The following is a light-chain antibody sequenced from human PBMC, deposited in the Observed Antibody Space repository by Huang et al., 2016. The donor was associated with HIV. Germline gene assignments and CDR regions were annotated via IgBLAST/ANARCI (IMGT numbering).Light chain of an antibody. J-gene: IGKJ1*01. V-gene: IGKV1-5*03. CDR3: HQYNSHSRT. CDR2: GAS. Sequence: DIQVTQSPSTLSASVGDRVTITCRASQGFGTWLAWYQQKPGKAPKLLIYGASSLESGVPSRFSGSGSGTAFTLTISSLQPEDFATYYCHQYNSHSRTFGQGTKVEIK. CDR1: QGFGTW.